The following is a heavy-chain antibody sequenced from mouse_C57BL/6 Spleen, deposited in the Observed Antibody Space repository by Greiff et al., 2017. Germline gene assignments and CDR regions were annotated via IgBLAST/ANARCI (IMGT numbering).Heavy chain of an antibody. J-gene: IGHJ2*01. Sequence: VKLMESGAELVRPGASVTLSCKASGYTFTDYEMHWVKQTPVHGLEWIGAIDPETGGTAYNQKFKGKAILTADKSSSTAYMELRSLTSEDSAVYYCTRWALAYWGQGTTLTVSS. CDR1: GYTFTDYE. CDR2: IDPETGGT. CDR3: TRWALAY. V-gene: IGHV1-15*01.